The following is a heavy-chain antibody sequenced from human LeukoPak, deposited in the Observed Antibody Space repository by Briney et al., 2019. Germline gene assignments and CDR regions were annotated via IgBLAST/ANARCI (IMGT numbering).Heavy chain of an antibody. CDR3: ARQGGVRGYYGSGSYYYDI. J-gene: IGHJ4*02. CDR2: IYNSGST. CDR1: GGSISSYS. D-gene: IGHD3-10*01. Sequence: PSETLSLTCIISGGSISSYSWNWIRQSPGKGLEWIGYIYNSGSTNYNSSLKSRVTISVDRSKNEFSLKLSSVTAADTAVYYCARQGGVRGYYGSGSYYYDIWGQGTLVTVSS. V-gene: IGHV4-59*01.